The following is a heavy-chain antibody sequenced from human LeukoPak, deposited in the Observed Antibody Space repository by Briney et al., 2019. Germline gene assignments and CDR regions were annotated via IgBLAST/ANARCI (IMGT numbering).Heavy chain of an antibody. CDR3: ARGPGLFAVVVVAANNWFDP. D-gene: IGHD2-15*01. V-gene: IGHV1-69*06. Sequence: ASVKVSCKASGGTFSSYAISWVRQAPGQGLEWMGGIIPIFGTANYAQKFQGRVTITADISTSTAYMELSSLRSEDTAVYYCARGPGLFAVVVVAANNWFDPWGQGTLVTVSS. CDR1: GGTFSSYA. CDR2: IIPIFGTA. J-gene: IGHJ5*02.